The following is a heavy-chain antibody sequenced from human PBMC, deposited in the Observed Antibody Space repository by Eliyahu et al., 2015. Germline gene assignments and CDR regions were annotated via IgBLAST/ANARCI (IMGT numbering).Heavy chain of an antibody. CDR3: AKDWAVTVDY. V-gene: IGHV3-30*02. CDR2: IRYDGSNK. D-gene: IGHD4-17*01. CDR1: GFTFSSYG. Sequence: QVQLVESGGGVVQPGGSLXLSCAASGFTFSSYGMHWVRQAPGKGLEWVAFIRYDGSNKYYADSVKGRFTISRDNSKNTLYLQMNSLRAEDTAVYYCAKDWAVTVDYWGQGTLVTVSS. J-gene: IGHJ4*02.